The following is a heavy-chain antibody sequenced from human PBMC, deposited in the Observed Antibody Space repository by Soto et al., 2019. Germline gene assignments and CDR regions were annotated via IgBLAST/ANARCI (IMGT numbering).Heavy chain of an antibody. D-gene: IGHD3-22*01. V-gene: IGHV3-30*18. Sequence: QVQLVESGGGVVQPGRSLRLSCAASGFTFSSYGMHWVRQAPGKGLEWVAVISYDGSNKYYADSVKGRFTISRDNSKNTLYLQMNRLRAEDTAVYYCAKALEKVVVITLFDYWGQGTLVTVSS. CDR1: GFTFSSYG. CDR2: ISYDGSNK. CDR3: AKALEKVVVITLFDY. J-gene: IGHJ4*02.